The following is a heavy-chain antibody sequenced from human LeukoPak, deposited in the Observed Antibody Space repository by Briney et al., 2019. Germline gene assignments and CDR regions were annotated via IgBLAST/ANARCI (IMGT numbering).Heavy chain of an antibody. CDR3: ARPSRWHSGMDV. CDR1: GGTFSSYA. J-gene: IGHJ6*02. Sequence: SVKVSCKASGGTFSSYAISWVRQAPGQGLEWMGRIIPILGIANYAQKFQGRVAITADKSTSTAYMELSSLRSEDTAVYYCARPSRWHSGMDVWGQGTTVTVSS. V-gene: IGHV1-69*04. CDR2: IIPILGIA. D-gene: IGHD2-2*01.